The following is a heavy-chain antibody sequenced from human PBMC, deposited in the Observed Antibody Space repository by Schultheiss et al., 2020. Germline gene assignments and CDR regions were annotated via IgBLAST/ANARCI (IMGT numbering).Heavy chain of an antibody. V-gene: IGHV3-21*01. D-gene: IGHD2-2*01. CDR2: ISSSSSYI. Sequence: GGSLRLSCAASGFTFSSYSMNWVRQAPGKGLEWVSSISSSSSYIYYADSVKGRFTISRDNAKNSLYLQMNSLRAEDTAVYYCARADIVVVPAGVGYYYYYYMDVWGKGTTVTVSS. CDR1: GFTFSSYS. J-gene: IGHJ6*03. CDR3: ARADIVVVPAGVGYYYYYYMDV.